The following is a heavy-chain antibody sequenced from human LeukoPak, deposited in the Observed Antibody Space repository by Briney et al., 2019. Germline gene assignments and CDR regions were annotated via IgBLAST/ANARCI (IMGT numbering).Heavy chain of an antibody. CDR3: ARQGVLRYFDWLGDWFDP. Sequence: SETLSLTCAIYGVSVSDYYWSWIRQPPGKGLEWIGSIYYSGSTYYNPSLKSRVTISVDTSKNQFSLKLSSVTAADTAVYYCARQGVLRYFDWLGDWFDPWGQGTLVTVSS. CDR1: GVSVSDYY. V-gene: IGHV4-39*01. CDR2: IYYSGST. D-gene: IGHD3-9*01. J-gene: IGHJ5*02.